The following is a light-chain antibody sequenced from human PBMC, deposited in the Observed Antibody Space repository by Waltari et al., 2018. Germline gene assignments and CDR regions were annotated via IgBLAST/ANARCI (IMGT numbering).Light chain of an antibody. CDR3: QHYVRLPAT. V-gene: IGKV3-20*01. J-gene: IGKJ1*01. CDR2: GAS. Sequence: EIVLTQSPGTLSLSPGERATLFCRASQSIGKYLVWYQQKPGQAPRLLIYGASTRATGIPDRFSGGGSGIDFSLSITRLEPEDFAVYYCQHYVRLPATFGQGTTVEI. CDR1: QSIGKY.